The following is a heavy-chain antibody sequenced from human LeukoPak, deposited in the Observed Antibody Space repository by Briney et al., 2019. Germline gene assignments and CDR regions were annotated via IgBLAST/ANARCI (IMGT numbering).Heavy chain of an antibody. Sequence: GESLKISFKGSGYSFTTYWIAWVRQMPGKGLEWMGIIYPGDSDTRYSPSFQGQVTISADRSINTAYLQWSSLKASDTAMYYCARRSSIAEYFQVWGQGTLVTVSS. D-gene: IGHD6-19*01. CDR3: ARRSSIAEYFQV. CDR1: GYSFTTYW. J-gene: IGHJ1*01. V-gene: IGHV5-51*01. CDR2: IYPGDSDT.